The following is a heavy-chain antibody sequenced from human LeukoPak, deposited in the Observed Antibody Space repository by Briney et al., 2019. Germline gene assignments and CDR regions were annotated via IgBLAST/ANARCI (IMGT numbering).Heavy chain of an antibody. CDR2: IYYSGST. CDR1: GGSISSYY. D-gene: IGHD5-18*01. Sequence: SETLSLTCTVSGGSISSYYWSWIRQPPGKGLEWIGYIYYSGSTNYNPSLKSRVTTSVDTSKNQFSLKLSSVTAADTAVYYCASSGYSYGYDAFDIWGQGTMVTVSS. V-gene: IGHV4-59*01. CDR3: ASSGYSYGYDAFDI. J-gene: IGHJ3*02.